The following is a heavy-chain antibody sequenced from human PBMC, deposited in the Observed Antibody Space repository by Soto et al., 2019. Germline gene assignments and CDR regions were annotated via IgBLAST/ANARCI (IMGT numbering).Heavy chain of an antibody. CDR3: AKDSPSGWYGKDNPVFDY. J-gene: IGHJ4*02. Sequence: PGGSLRLSCAASGFTFSSYAMSWVRQAPGKGLEWVSAISGSGGSTYYADSVKGRFTISRDNSKNTLYLQMNGLRAEDTAVYYCAKDSPSGWYGKDNPVFDYWGQGTLVTVSS. CDR1: GFTFSSYA. D-gene: IGHD6-19*01. CDR2: ISGSGGST. V-gene: IGHV3-23*01.